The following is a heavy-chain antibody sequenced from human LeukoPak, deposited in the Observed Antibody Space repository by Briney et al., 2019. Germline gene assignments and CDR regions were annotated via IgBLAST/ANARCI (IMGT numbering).Heavy chain of an antibody. V-gene: IGHV1-69*13. CDR3: ARGYYYDSSGYPSWFDP. D-gene: IGHD3-22*01. J-gene: IGHJ5*02. Sequence: ASVKVSCKASGGTFSSYAISWVRQAPGQGLEWMGGIIPIFGTANYAQKFQGRVTITADESTSTAYMELSSLRSEDTAVYYCARGYYYDSSGYPSWFDPWGQGTLVTVSS. CDR2: IIPIFGTA. CDR1: GGTFSSYA.